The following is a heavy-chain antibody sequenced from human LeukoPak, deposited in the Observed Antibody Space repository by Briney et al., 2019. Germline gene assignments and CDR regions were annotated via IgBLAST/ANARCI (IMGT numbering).Heavy chain of an antibody. Sequence: SGPTLVKPTQTLTLTCTFSGFSLSTTGLGVAWIRQPPGKDLEWISFIYWNDDKLYSPTLNSRLTITKDTSKSQVVLTMTNLDPVDTATYYCAHRTLYYSTALGTSDFWGQGILVTVSS. CDR3: AHRTLYYSTALGTSDF. CDR2: IYWNDDK. V-gene: IGHV2-5*01. CDR1: GFSLSTTGLG. J-gene: IGHJ4*02. D-gene: IGHD3-10*01.